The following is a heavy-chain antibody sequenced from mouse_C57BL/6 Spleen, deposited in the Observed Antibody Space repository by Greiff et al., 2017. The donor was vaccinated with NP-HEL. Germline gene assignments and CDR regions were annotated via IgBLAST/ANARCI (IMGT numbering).Heavy chain of an antibody. J-gene: IGHJ3*01. CDR2: INPSTGGT. CDR3: ARRDGSSWFAY. V-gene: IGHV1-42*01. D-gene: IGHD1-1*01. Sequence: EVKLQQSGPELVKPGASVKISCKASGYSFTGYYMNWVKQSPEKSLEWIGEINPSTGGTTYNQKFKAKATLTVDKSSSTAYMQLKSLTSEDSAVYYCARRDGSSWFAYWGQGTLVTVSA. CDR1: GYSFTGYY.